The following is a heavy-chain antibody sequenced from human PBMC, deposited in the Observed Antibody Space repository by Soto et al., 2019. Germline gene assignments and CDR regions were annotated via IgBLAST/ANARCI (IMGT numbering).Heavy chain of an antibody. D-gene: IGHD3-22*01. CDR1: GGSISSGGYY. J-gene: IGHJ4*02. Sequence: QVQLQESGPGLVKPSQTLSLTCTVSGGSISSGGYYWSWIRQHPGKGLEWIGYIYYSGSTYYNPSLKSRVTISVDTSKNQFSLKLSSVTAADTAVYYCARGGGYYDSSGYYRVVDYWGQGTLVTVSS. V-gene: IGHV4-31*03. CDR3: ARGGGYYDSSGYYRVVDY. CDR2: IYYSGST.